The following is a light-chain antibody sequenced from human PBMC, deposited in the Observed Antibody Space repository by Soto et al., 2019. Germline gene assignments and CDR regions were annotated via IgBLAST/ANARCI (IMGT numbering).Light chain of an antibody. Sequence: EIVLTQSPGTLSLSPGERATLSCGGSQSVSSSYLAWYQQKPGQAPRLLMYAASSRATGIPDRFSGSGSGTDFTLTISRLETEDFAVYYCQQYGSSPITFGQGTRLEIK. J-gene: IGKJ5*01. V-gene: IGKV3-20*01. CDR3: QQYGSSPIT. CDR2: AAS. CDR1: QSVSSSY.